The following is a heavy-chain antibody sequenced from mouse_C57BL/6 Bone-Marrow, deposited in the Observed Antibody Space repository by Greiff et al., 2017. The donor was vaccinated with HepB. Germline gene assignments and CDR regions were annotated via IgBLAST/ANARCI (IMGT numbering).Heavy chain of an antibody. J-gene: IGHJ2*01. Sequence: VNVVESGPELVKPGASVKISCKASGYAFSSSWMNWVKQRPGKGLEWIGRIYPGDGDTNYNGKFKGKATLTADKSSSTAYMQLSSLTSEDSAVYFCARSLFTTVVAKEDYGGQGTTLTVSS. CDR2: IYPGDGDT. CDR1: GYAFSSSW. V-gene: IGHV1-82*01. CDR3: ARSLFTTVVAKEDY. D-gene: IGHD1-1*01.